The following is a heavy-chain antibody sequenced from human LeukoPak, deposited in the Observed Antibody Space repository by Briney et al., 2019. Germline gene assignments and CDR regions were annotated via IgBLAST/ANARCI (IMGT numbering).Heavy chain of an antibody. CDR3: AKCSTSAYTTGWCNWIDP. CDR1: GFTFTSDA. V-gene: IGHV3-23*01. Sequence: GGSLRLSCVASGFTFTSDAMNWVRQAPGKGLEWVSSTVSRGTTQYADSVKGRFTVSRDTSKSTLYLQMNSLRADDTAVYYCAKCSTSAYTTGWCNWIDPWGQGTLVTVSS. CDR2: TVSRGTT. J-gene: IGHJ5*02. D-gene: IGHD6-19*01.